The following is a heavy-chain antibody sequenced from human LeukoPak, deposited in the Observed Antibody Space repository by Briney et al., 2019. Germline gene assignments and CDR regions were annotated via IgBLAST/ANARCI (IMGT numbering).Heavy chain of an antibody. CDR3: TKNQILDDSGSRYAF. CDR2: ISDGGGRT. D-gene: IGHD1-26*01. Sequence: GGSLRLSCGASGFTFSTNAMSWVRQAPGKGLEWVSGISDGGGRTFYAESVKGRFTVSRDNSKNTLYLRMNSLRAEDTAIYYCTKNQILDDSGSRYAFWGQGTLVTVSS. J-gene: IGHJ4*02. CDR1: GFTFSTNA. V-gene: IGHV3-23*01.